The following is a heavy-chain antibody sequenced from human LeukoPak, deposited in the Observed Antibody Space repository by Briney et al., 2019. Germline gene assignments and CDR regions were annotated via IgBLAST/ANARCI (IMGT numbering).Heavy chain of an antibody. CDR2: INWNGGRT. CDR1: GFTFDDYG. D-gene: IGHD6-19*01. CDR3: ARDSDIYSSGWYEDYFDY. J-gene: IGHJ4*02. Sequence: GGSLRLSCAASGFTFDDYGMSWVRQAPGKGLEWVSGINWNGGRTGYADSVKGRFTISRDNAKNSLYLQMNSLKAEDTALYHCARDSDIYSSGWYEDYFDYWGQGTLVTVSS. V-gene: IGHV3-20*01.